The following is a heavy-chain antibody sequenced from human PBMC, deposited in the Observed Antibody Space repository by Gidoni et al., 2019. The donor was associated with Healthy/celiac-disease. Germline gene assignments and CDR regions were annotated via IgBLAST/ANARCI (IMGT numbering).Heavy chain of an antibody. CDR3: ARARGGSWTYYYYGMDV. CDR2: IGTAGDT. Sequence: EVQLVESGGGLVQPGGSLRLSCAASGFTFSSYDMHWVRQATGKGLEWVSAIGTAGDTYYPGSVKGRFTISRENAKNSLYLQMNSLRAGDTAVYYCARARGGSWTYYYYGMDVWGQGTTVTVSS. J-gene: IGHJ6*02. V-gene: IGHV3-13*04. CDR1: GFTFSSYD. D-gene: IGHD2-15*01.